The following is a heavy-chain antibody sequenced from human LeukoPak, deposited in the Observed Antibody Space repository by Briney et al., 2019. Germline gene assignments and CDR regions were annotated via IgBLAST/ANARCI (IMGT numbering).Heavy chain of an antibody. V-gene: IGHV3-23*01. CDR3: AKDRIPSSGWESDF. D-gene: IGHD3-22*01. CDR2: ISSGGGNT. CDR1: GFTFGTYA. J-gene: IGHJ4*02. Sequence: RGSLRLSCAASGFTFGTYAMSWVRQAPGKGLEWVSAISSGGGNTYYADSVKGRFTISSDNSKNTQYLQMNSRRAEDTALYYWAKDRIPSSGWESDFWGQGTLVTVSS.